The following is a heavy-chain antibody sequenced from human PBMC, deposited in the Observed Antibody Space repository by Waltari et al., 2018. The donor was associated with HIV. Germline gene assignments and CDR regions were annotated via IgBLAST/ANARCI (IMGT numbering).Heavy chain of an antibody. Sequence: QVQLVQSGPEVKTPGASVKVSCKVSGHTFTATFIPCVRTAPGQCTEWMGWVNPSSDAATYAQKCQGRGAMNRETSITTAYLKLSCLRFDDTAVYYCAGERIDYDDNGEEVAWFYPWGQGTLVTVS. J-gene: IGHJ5*02. V-gene: IGHV1-2*02. CDR1: GHTFTATF. D-gene: IGHD4-17*01. CDR3: AGERIDYDDNGEEVAWFYP. CDR2: VNPSSDAA.